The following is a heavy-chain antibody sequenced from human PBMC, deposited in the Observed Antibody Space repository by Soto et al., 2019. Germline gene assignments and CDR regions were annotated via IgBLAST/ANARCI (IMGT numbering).Heavy chain of an antibody. J-gene: IGHJ6*02. CDR3: ARGGEYYDFWSGASNYDLDV. CDR2: IIPMLGTT. V-gene: IGHV1-69*06. CDR1: GGSFSNHA. D-gene: IGHD3-3*01. Sequence: QVQLVQSGAEVKKPGSSVKVSCKASGGSFSNHALSWVRQAPGQGLEWMGGIIPMLGTTNYAQKFQGRVAITADKSTSTAYMELSSLRSEDTAVYYCARGGEYYDFWSGASNYDLDVWGQGTTFTVSS.